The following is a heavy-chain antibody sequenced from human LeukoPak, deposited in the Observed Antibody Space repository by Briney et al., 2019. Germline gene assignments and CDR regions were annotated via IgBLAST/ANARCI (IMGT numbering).Heavy chain of an antibody. D-gene: IGHD5-18*01. CDR3: ARPPWGYSLQAYYYGMDV. V-gene: IGHV7-4-1*02. J-gene: IGHJ6*02. CDR1: GYTFTSYA. CDR2: INTNTGNP. Sequence: ASVKVSCTASGYTFTSYAMNWVRQAPGQGLEWMGWINTNTGNPTYAQGFTGRFVFSLDTSVSTAYLQISSLKAEDTAVYYCARPPWGYSLQAYYYGMDVWGQGTTVTVSS.